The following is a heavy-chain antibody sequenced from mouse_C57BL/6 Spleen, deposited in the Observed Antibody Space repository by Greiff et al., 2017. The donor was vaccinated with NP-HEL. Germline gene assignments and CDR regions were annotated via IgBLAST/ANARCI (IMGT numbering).Heavy chain of an antibody. CDR2: IYPRSGNT. J-gene: IGHJ4*01. CDR1: GYTFTSYG. D-gene: IGHD1-1*01. Sequence: VQLQQSGAELARPGASVKLSFKASGYTFTSYGISWVKQRTGQGLEWIGEIYPRSGNTYYNEKFKGKATLTADKSSSTAYMELRSLTSEDSAVYFCASGITTGSWASCAMDYWGQGTSVTVSS. CDR3: ASGITTGSWASCAMDY. V-gene: IGHV1-81*01.